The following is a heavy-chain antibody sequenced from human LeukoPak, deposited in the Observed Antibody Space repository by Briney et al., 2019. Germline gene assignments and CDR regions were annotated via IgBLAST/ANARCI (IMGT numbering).Heavy chain of an antibody. V-gene: IGHV3-30*02. J-gene: IGHJ4*02. CDR3: AKDLSSGGGYD. CDR1: GFNFTNYV. D-gene: IGHD3-16*01. CDR2: IGSDGSDK. Sequence: GGSLRLSCAASGFNFTNYVTHWVRQAPGKGVEWVSFIGSDGSDKHYADSVKGRFTISRDNSKNTLYMQMNSLRPEDTAMYYCAKDLSSGGGYDWGQGTLVTVSS.